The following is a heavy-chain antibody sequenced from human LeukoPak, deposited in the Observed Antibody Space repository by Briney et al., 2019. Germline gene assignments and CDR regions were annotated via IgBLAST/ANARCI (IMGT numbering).Heavy chain of an antibody. V-gene: IGHV3-23*01. CDR1: DFSFTTYT. J-gene: IGHJ4*02. CDR2: ISGGDPTT. CDR3: ARGQTLTF. Sequence: GGSLRLSCVASDFSFTTYTMGWVRQAPGKGLEWVSSISGGDPTTYYADSVKGRFTISRDNAKNALYLQMNSLRAEDTGVYFCARGQTLTFWGQGTLVTASS.